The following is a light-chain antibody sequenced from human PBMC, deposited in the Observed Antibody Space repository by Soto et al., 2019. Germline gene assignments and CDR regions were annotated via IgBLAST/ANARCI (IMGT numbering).Light chain of an antibody. CDR3: GSYTSSLYV. Sequence: QSALAQPPSVSGSPGQSIAISCTGTSSDVGGYNYVSWYQQHPGKAPKLMIYEVSDRPSGVSDRFSGSKSGNTASLTISGLQAEDEADYYCGSYTSSLYVFGTGTKLTVL. CDR2: EVS. CDR1: SSDVGGYNY. V-gene: IGLV2-14*01. J-gene: IGLJ1*01.